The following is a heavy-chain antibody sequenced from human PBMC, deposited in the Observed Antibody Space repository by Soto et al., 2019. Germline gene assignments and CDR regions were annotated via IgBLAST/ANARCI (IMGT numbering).Heavy chain of an antibody. J-gene: IGHJ5*02. CDR3: ERDRHILNGYYILRREYNWFDP. CDR2: INHSGST. V-gene: IGHV4-34*01. Sequence: SETLSLTCAVYGGSFSGYYWSWIRQPPGKGLEWIGEINHSGSTNYNPSLKSRVTISVDTSKNQFSLKLSSVTAADTAVYYCERDRHILNGYYILRREYNWFDPWGKGILVNVS. D-gene: IGHD3-9*01. CDR1: GGSFSGYY.